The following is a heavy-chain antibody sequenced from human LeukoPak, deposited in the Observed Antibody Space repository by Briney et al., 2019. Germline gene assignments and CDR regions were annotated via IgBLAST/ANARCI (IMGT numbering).Heavy chain of an antibody. CDR1: GGSISSYY. J-gene: IGHJ5*02. CDR3: ARHEQVAATLWWFDP. CDR2: IYYSGST. D-gene: IGHD2-15*01. V-gene: IGHV4-39*01. Sequence: SETQSLTCAVSGGSISSYYWGWIRQPPGKGLEWIGSIYYSGSTYYNPSLKSRVTISVDTSKNQFSLKLSSVTAADTAVYYCARHEQVAATLWWFDPWGQGTLVTVSS.